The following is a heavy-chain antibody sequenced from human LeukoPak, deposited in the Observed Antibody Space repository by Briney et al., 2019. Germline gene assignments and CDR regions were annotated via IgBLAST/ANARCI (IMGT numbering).Heavy chain of an antibody. CDR2: IWYDGSNK. Sequence: GGSLRLSCAASGFTFSSYGMHWVRQAPGKGLEWVAVIWYDGSNKYYADSVKGRFTISRDNSKNTLYLQMNSLRAEDTAVYYCAKDGYSSSWYDWFDPWGQGTLVTVSS. V-gene: IGHV3-33*06. J-gene: IGHJ5*02. CDR1: GFTFSSYG. D-gene: IGHD6-13*01. CDR3: AKDGYSSSWYDWFDP.